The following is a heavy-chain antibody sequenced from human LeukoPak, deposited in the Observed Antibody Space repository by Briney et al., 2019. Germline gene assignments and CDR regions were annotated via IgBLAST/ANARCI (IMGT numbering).Heavy chain of an antibody. CDR2: IKQDGSEK. D-gene: IGHD3-22*01. V-gene: IGHV3-7*03. CDR3: ARARVLVVVIDYFDY. Sequence: GGSLRLSCAASGFTFSRYWMSWVRQAPGKGLEWVANIKQDGSEKYYADSVKGRFTISRDNAKNSLYLQMNSLRAEDTAVYYCARARVLVVVIDYFDYWGQGTLVTVSS. CDR1: GFTFSRYW. J-gene: IGHJ4*02.